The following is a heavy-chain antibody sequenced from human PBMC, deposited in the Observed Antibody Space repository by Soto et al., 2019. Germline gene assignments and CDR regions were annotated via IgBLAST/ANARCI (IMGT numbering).Heavy chain of an antibody. CDR2: TYYRSKWYD. CDR1: GDSVSSNSAA. V-gene: IGHV6-1*01. CDR3: ARGMVRGWYPDSSDP. D-gene: IGHD6-19*01. Sequence: PSQTLSLTCAISGDSVSSNSAAWNWIRQSPSRGLELLGRTYYRSKWYDEYAGSGKSLITINPDTSKNQFSLQLNSVTPEDTSGCYCARGMVRGWYPDSSDPWGQATLLTLSS. J-gene: IGHJ5*02.